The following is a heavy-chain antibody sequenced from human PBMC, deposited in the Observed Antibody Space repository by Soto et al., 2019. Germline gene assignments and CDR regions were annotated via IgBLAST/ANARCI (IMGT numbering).Heavy chain of an antibody. CDR2: IWYDGSNK. CDR1: GFTSSSYG. J-gene: IGHJ6*02. V-gene: IGHV3-33*01. CDR3: ARDPSHTVINYYYGMDV. Sequence: AGGSLRLSCAASGFTSSSYGMHWVRQAPGKGLEWVAVIWYDGSNKYYADSVKGRFTISRDNSKNTLYLQMNSLRAEDTAVYYCARDPSHTVINYYYGMDVWGQGTTVTVSS. D-gene: IGHD4-4*01.